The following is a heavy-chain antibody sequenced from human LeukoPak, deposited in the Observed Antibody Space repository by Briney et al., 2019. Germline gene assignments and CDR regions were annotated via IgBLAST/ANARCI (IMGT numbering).Heavy chain of an antibody. CDR1: GYTFTTYD. J-gene: IGHJ4*02. CDR2: MNPNSGNT. D-gene: IGHD6-19*01. Sequence: ASVKVSCKASGYTFTTYDLNWVRRASGQGLEWMGWMNPNSGNTGYAQKFQGRVTMPRNTSISTAYMELNSLRSEDTAVYYCVRGGGWYYWGQGTLVTVSS. CDR3: VRGGGWYY. V-gene: IGHV1-8*01.